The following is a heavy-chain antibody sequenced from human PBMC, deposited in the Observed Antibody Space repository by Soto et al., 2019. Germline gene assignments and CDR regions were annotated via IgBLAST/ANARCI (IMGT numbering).Heavy chain of an antibody. CDR1: GFPFSSYG. V-gene: IGHV3-30*18. CDR3: AKVPA. D-gene: IGHD2-15*01. Sequence: PGGSLRLSCAASGFPFSSYGMHWVRQAPGKGLEWVAVISYDGSNKYYADSVKGRFTISRDNSKNTLYLQMNSLRAEDTAVYYCAKVPAWGKGNMVTVSP. J-gene: IGHJ4*02. CDR2: ISYDGSNK.